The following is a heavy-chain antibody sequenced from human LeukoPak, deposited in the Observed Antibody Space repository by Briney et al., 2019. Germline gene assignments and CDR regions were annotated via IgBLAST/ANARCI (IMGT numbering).Heavy chain of an antibody. V-gene: IGHV3-30*18. Sequence: PGRSLRLSCAVSGFTFSSYGMHWVRQAPGKGLEWVAVISYDGSNKYYADSVKGRFTISRDNSKNTLYLQMNSLRAEDTAVYYCAKGPTEEERWLQFYYYFDYWGQGTLVTVSS. CDR1: GFTFSSYG. J-gene: IGHJ4*01. CDR2: ISYDGSNK. CDR3: AKGPTEEERWLQFYYYFDY. D-gene: IGHD5-24*01.